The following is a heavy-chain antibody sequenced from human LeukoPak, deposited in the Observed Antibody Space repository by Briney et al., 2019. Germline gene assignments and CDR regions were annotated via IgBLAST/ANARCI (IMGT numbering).Heavy chain of an antibody. Sequence: ASVKVSCKTSGYIFTSYGISWVRQAPGQGLEWMGWISAYNGNTNYAQKLQGRVTMTTDTSTSTGSMELRSLRSDDTAVYYCARVPGIVGAIVDYWGQGTLVTVSS. D-gene: IGHD1-26*01. V-gene: IGHV1-18*01. CDR3: ARVPGIVGAIVDY. CDR1: GYIFTSYG. J-gene: IGHJ4*02. CDR2: ISAYNGNT.